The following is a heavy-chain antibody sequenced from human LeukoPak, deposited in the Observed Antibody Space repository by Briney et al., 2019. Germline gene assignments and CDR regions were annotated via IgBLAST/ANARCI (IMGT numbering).Heavy chain of an antibody. CDR1: GYTFTSYA. CDR2: INTNTGNP. Sequence: GASVKVSCKASGYTFTSYAMNWVRQAPGQGLEWMGWINTNTGNPTYAQGFTGRFVFSLDTSVSTAYLQISSLKAEDTAVYYCARGVVQGDSHLLFDYWGQGTLVTVSS. V-gene: IGHV7-4-1*02. J-gene: IGHJ4*02. D-gene: IGHD2-21*02. CDR3: ARGVVQGDSHLLFDY.